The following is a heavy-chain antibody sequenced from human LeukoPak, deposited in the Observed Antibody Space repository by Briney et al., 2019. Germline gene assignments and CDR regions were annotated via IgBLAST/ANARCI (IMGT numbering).Heavy chain of an antibody. J-gene: IGHJ4*02. CDR2: IRYDGSNK. D-gene: IGHD2-2*02. CDR1: GFTFSSYG. V-gene: IGHV3-30*02. Sequence: GGSLRLSCAASGFTFSSYGMHWVRQAPGKGLEGVAFIRYDGSNKYYADSVKGRFTISRDNSKNTLYLQMNSLRAEDTAVYYCAKDCSSTSCYRNYWGQGTLVTVSS. CDR3: AKDCSSTSCYRNY.